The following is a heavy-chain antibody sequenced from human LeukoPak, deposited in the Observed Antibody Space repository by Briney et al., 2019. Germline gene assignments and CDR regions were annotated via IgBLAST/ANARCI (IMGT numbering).Heavy chain of an antibody. CDR1: GGSISSYY. D-gene: IGHD2-2*02. V-gene: IGHV4-59*06. CDR3: ARYCSSTNCYKGGFDP. J-gene: IGHJ5*02. Sequence: SETLSLTCTVSGGSISSYYWSWIRQPAGKGLEWIGYIYYSGSTYSNPSLKSRVTISVDTSKNQFSLNLSSVTAADTAVYYCARYCSSTNCYKGGFDPWGQGTLVTVSS. CDR2: IYYSGST.